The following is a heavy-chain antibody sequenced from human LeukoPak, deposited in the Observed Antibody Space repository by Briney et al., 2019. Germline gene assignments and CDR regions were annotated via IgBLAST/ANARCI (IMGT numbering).Heavy chain of an antibody. D-gene: IGHD2-8*01. CDR1: GYSFTSYW. V-gene: IGHV5-51*01. Sequence: GESLKISCKGSGYSFTSYWIGWVPQMPGKGLEWKGIIYPGDSDTRYSPSFQGQVTISADKSISTAYLQWSSLKASDTAMYYCARHGGYCTNGVCYIDYWGQGTLVTVSS. CDR2: IYPGDSDT. J-gene: IGHJ4*02. CDR3: ARHGGYCTNGVCYIDY.